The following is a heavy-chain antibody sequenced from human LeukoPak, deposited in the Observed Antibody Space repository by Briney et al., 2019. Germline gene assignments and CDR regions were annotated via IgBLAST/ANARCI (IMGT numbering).Heavy chain of an antibody. CDR3: ASTGVEMATITAFDI. J-gene: IGHJ3*02. CDR1: GYTFTSYD. D-gene: IGHD5-24*01. Sequence: AAVKVSCKTSGYTFTSYDINWVRQATAQGLEWMGWMNPNSGNTGYAQKFQGRVTITRNTSISTAYMELSSLRSEDTAVYYCASTGVEMATITAFDIWGQGTMVTVSS. CDR2: MNPNSGNT. V-gene: IGHV1-8*03.